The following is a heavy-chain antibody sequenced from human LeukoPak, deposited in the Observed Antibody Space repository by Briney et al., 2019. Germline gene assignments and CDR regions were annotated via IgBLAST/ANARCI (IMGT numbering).Heavy chain of an antibody. J-gene: IGHJ4*02. CDR3: ARPSRGYYYGSGSYRAYYFDY. Sequence: ASVKVSCKASGYTFTSYGISWVRQAPGQGLEWMGWISAYNGKTNYAQKLQGRVTMTTDTSTSTAYMELRSLRSDDTAVYYCARPSRGYYYGSGSYRAYYFDYWGQGTLVTVSS. V-gene: IGHV1-18*01. D-gene: IGHD3-10*01. CDR2: ISAYNGKT. CDR1: GYTFTSYG.